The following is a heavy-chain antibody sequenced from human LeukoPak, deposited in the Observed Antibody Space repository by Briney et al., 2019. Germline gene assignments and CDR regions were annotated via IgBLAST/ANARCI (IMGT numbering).Heavy chain of an antibody. CDR3: ARHSIVGQWLVPFDY. CDR2: IYHSGST. CDR1: GGSISSSNW. Sequence: SGTLSLTCAVSGGSISSSNWWSWVRQPPGKGLEWIGEIYHSGSTNYNPSLKSRVTISVDKSKNQFSLKLSSVTAADTAVYYCARHSIVGQWLVPFDYWGQGTLVTVSS. V-gene: IGHV4-4*02. J-gene: IGHJ4*02. D-gene: IGHD6-19*01.